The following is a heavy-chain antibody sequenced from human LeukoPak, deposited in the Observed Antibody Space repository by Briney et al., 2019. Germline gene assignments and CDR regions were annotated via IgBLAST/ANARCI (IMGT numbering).Heavy chain of an antibody. CDR3: ARGRKDYGIAAAGYNWFDP. Sequence: SQTLSLTCTVSGGSISSGDYYWSWIRQPPGKGLEWIGYIYYSGSTYYNPSLKSRVTISVDTSKNQFSLKLSSVTAADTAAYYCARGRKDYGIAAAGYNWFDPWGQGTLVTVSS. D-gene: IGHD6-13*01. V-gene: IGHV4-30-4*01. J-gene: IGHJ5*02. CDR1: GGSISSGDYY. CDR2: IYYSGST.